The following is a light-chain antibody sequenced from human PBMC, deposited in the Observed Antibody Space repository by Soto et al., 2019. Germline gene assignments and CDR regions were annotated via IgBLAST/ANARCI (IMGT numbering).Light chain of an antibody. V-gene: IGKV4-1*01. CDR1: QSVLSSSNNKNY. CDR2: WAS. Sequence: DVVMTQSPDSLAVSLGERATINCKSSQSVLSSSNNKNYLAWYQQKPGQPPKLLIYWASTRESGVPDRFSGSGSGTDFTLTINTLQAEDAAVYYCQQYYYSLRTFGQGTKVQIK. J-gene: IGKJ1*01. CDR3: QQYYYSLRT.